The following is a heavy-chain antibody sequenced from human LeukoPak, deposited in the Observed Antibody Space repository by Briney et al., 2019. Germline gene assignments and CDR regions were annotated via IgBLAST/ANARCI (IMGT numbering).Heavy chain of an antibody. Sequence: GASVKVSCKASGDTFSTYDIGWVRQAPGHGLEWMGGFIPIFGTAKYAQKFQDRVTITADESTSTAYMELSSLRSEDTAVYFCARDFYDNTGYYNPDAFHIWGQGTMVTVSS. J-gene: IGHJ3*02. V-gene: IGHV1-69*13. CDR1: GDTFSTYD. D-gene: IGHD3-22*01. CDR3: ARDFYDNTGYYNPDAFHI. CDR2: FIPIFGTA.